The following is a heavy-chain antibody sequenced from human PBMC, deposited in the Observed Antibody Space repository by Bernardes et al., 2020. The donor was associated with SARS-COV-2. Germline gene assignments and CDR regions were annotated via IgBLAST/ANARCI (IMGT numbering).Heavy chain of an antibody. CDR2: IYGGNGNT. D-gene: IGHD6-6*01. J-gene: IGHJ4*02. V-gene: IGHV1-3*01. CDR1: GYMFSTYN. Sequence: AAGQVSCKASGYMFSTYNMHWVRQAPGQRLEWMGWIYGGNGNTTYSENFQDRVTITRDTSASTAYMEMNTLRAEDTAVYYCARIYSTSSFDFDYWGQGTLVTGSS. CDR3: ARIYSTSSFDFDY.